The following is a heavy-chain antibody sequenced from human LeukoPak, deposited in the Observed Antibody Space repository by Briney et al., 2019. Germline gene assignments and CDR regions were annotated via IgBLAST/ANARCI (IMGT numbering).Heavy chain of an antibody. CDR2: VYSSGST. J-gene: IGHJ4*02. Sequence: SETLSLTCTVSGGSIRSSSYYWSWIRQPPGMGLEWIGYVYSSGSTNYNPSLKSRVTISVDTSKNQLSLKLSSVTAADTAVYYCARGPTRYYFVYWGQGTLVTVSS. CDR1: GGSIRSSSYY. V-gene: IGHV4-61*01. CDR3: ARGPTRYYFVY.